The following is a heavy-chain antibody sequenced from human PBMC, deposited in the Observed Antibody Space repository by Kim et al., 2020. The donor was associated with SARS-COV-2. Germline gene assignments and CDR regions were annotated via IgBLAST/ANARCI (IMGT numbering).Heavy chain of an antibody. Sequence: GGSLRLSCAASGFTFDDYAMHWVRQAPGKGLEWVSGISWNSGSIGYADSVKGRFTISRDNAKNSLYLQMNSLRAEDTALYYCAKGSWSSGWYNLNAFDIWGQGTMVTVSS. V-gene: IGHV3-9*01. J-gene: IGHJ3*02. CDR1: GFTFDDYA. CDR3: AKGSWSSGWYNLNAFDI. CDR2: ISWNSGSI. D-gene: IGHD6-19*01.